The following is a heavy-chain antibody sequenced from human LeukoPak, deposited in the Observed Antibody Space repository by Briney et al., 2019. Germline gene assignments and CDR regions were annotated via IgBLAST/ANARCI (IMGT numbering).Heavy chain of an antibody. CDR1: GGSISSYY. CDR3: ARRCSGGSCYLGAFDI. V-gene: IGHV4-59*01. J-gene: IGHJ3*02. Sequence: PSGTLSLTCTVSGGSISSYYWSSIRQPPGKGLEWIGYIYYSGSTNYNPSLKSRVTISVDTSKNQLSLKLSSVTAADTAVYYCARRCSGGSCYLGAFDIWGQGTMVTVSS. CDR2: IYYSGST. D-gene: IGHD2-15*01.